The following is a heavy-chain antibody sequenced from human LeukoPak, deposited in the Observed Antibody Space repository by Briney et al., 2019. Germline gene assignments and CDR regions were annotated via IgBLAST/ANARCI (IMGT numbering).Heavy chain of an antibody. CDR1: GFTVSSNY. CDR3: ARAPDYYDSSGYYPVYYYYGMDV. Sequence: PGGSLRLSCAASGFTVSSNYMSWVRQAPGKGLEWVSVIYSGGSTYYAHSVKGRFTISRDNSKNTLYLQMNSLRAEDTAVYYCARAPDYYDSSGYYPVYYYYGMDVWGQGTTVTVSS. CDR2: IYSGGST. J-gene: IGHJ6*02. D-gene: IGHD3-22*01. V-gene: IGHV3-66*01.